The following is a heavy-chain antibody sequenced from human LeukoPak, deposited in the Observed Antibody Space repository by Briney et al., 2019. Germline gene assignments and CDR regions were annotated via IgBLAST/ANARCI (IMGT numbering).Heavy chain of an antibody. V-gene: IGHV3-30*18. CDR2: ISYDGSNK. D-gene: IGHD3-22*01. J-gene: IGHJ4*02. CDR1: GFTFSSYG. Sequence: HPGGSLRLSCAASGFTFSSYGMHWVRQAPGKGLEWMAVISYDGSNKYYADSVKGRFTISRDNSKNTLYLQMNSLRAEDTAVYYCAKDQGYYDTSGKPLDCWGQGTLVTVSS. CDR3: AKDQGYYDTSGKPLDC.